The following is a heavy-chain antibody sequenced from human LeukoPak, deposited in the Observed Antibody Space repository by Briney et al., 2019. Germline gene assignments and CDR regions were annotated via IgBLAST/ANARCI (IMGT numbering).Heavy chain of an antibody. CDR2: INPNSGST. D-gene: IGHD6-13*01. V-gene: IGHV1-2*02. J-gene: IGHJ6*02. CDR3: ARGVSRDSSSWYGFNYYYGMDV. Sequence: ASVKVSCKASGYTFTGYYMHWVRQAPGQGLEWMGWINPNSGSTNYAQKFQGRVTMTRDTSISTAYMELSSLRSEDTAVYYCARGVSRDSSSWYGFNYYYGMDVWGQGTTVTVSS. CDR1: GYTFTGYY.